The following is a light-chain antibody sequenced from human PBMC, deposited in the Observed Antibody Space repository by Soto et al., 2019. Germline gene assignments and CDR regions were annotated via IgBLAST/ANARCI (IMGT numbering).Light chain of an antibody. CDR1: QTISSW. CDR2: DTS. V-gene: IGKV3-15*01. CDR3: QQYNRWPSIT. J-gene: IGKJ5*01. Sequence: MTHSPSTLSGSLPYSFTITFRPSQTISSWLAWYHQKPGQTASLLMYDTSSRATRIPARFSGGGSGTEVTLTISSLQSEDFAIYYCQQYNRWPSITFGQGTRLEIK.